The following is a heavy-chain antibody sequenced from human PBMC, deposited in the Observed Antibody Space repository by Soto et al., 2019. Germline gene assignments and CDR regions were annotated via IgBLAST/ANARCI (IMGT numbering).Heavy chain of an antibody. V-gene: IGHV4-59*01. CDR2: IYHSGTA. Sequence: QVQLRESGPGLVKPSETLSLTCTVSGGSINYYYWSWIRQQPGKGLEWIGYIYHSGTAEYNPSLKSRVTISVDTSKSQFSLRMSSVTTADTAVYYCARDRAIISAPTKEYVFEIWGQGPTVTVSS. CDR3: ARDRAIISAPTKEYVFEI. J-gene: IGHJ3*02. D-gene: IGHD5-12*01. CDR1: GGSINYYY.